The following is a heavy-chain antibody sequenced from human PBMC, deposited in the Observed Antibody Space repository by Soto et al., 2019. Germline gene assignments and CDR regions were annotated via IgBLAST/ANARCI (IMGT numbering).Heavy chain of an antibody. D-gene: IGHD5-18*01. V-gene: IGHV1-2*02. Sequence: ASVKVSCKASGYTFTGYYMHWVRQAPGQGLEWMGWINPNSGGTNYAQKFQGRVTMTRDTSISTAYMGLSRLRSDDTAVYYCARAGYSYGYDYYYYYGMDVWGQGTTVTVSS. J-gene: IGHJ6*02. CDR1: GYTFTGYY. CDR2: INPNSGGT. CDR3: ARAGYSYGYDYYYYYGMDV.